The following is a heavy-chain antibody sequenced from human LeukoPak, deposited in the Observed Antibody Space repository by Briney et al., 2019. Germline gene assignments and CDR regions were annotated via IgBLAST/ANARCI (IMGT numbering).Heavy chain of an antibody. Sequence: GGSLRLSCAASGFTFSSYWMHWVRQAPGKGLVWVSRINSDGSSTSYADSVKGRFTISRDNSKNTLYLQMNSLRAEDTAVYYCAKDPTPTYYYDSSGYQGADYWGQGTLVTVSS. J-gene: IGHJ4*02. D-gene: IGHD3-22*01. V-gene: IGHV3-74*01. CDR3: AKDPTPTYYYDSSGYQGADY. CDR1: GFTFSSYW. CDR2: INSDGSST.